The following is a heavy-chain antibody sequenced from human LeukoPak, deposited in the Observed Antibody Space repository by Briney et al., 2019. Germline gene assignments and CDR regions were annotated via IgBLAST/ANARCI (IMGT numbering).Heavy chain of an antibody. CDR1: GFTFSSYA. V-gene: IGHV3-30*04. D-gene: IGHD2-2*01. CDR3: ARGGDIVVVPAALIGWFDP. Sequence: GGSLRLSCAASGFTFSSYAMHWVRQAPGKGLEWVAVISYDGSNKYYADSVKGRFTISRDNSENTLYLQMNSLRAEDTAVYYCARGGDIVVVPAALIGWFDPWGQGTLVTVSS. J-gene: IGHJ5*02. CDR2: ISYDGSNK.